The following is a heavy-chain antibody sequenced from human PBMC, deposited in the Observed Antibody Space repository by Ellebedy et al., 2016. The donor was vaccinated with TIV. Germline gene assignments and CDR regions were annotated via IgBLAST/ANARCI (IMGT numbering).Heavy chain of an antibody. D-gene: IGHD4-23*01. CDR3: VRHYGGNSGGIDS. Sequence: GESLKISXKGSGYSFTSYWIGWVRQMPGKGLEWMGIIYPGDSDTRYSPSFQGQVTISADKSISTVYLQWSSLKASDTAMFHCVRHYGGNSGGIDSWGQGTLVTVSP. J-gene: IGHJ4*02. CDR1: GYSFTSYW. CDR2: IYPGDSDT. V-gene: IGHV5-51*01.